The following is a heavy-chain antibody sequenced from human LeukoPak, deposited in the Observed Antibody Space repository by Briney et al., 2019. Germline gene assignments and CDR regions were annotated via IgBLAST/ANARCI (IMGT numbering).Heavy chain of an antibody. V-gene: IGHV4-38-2*01. CDR1: GYSISGGYY. CDR3: ARGAYSSGWYINEYYFDY. D-gene: IGHD6-19*01. CDR2: IYHSGST. Sequence: PSETLSLTCAVSGYSISGGYYWGWIRPPPGKGLEWIGSIYHSGSTYYNPSLKSRVTISVDTSKNQFSLKLSSVTAADTAVYYCARGAYSSGWYINEYYFDYWGQGTLVTVSS. J-gene: IGHJ4*02.